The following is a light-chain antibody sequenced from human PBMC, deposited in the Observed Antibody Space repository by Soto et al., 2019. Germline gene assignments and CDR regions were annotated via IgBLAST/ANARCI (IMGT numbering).Light chain of an antibody. CDR1: TNGVGGFNY. CDR2: EVD. V-gene: IGLV2-8*01. Sequence: QSALTQPPSASGSAGQSVTISCIGPTNGVGGFNYVSWYQQHPGRVPKLIIYEVDKRPSGVPDRFSGSKSGNTASLIVSGLQADDEADYYCTSYAGNSNYVFGTGTKVTVL. CDR3: TSYAGNSNYV. J-gene: IGLJ1*01.